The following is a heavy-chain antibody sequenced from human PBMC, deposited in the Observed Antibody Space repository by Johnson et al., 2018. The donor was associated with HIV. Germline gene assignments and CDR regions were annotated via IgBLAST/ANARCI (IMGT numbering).Heavy chain of an antibody. CDR2: IKGDGSAT. Sequence: AQLVESGGGLVQPGGSLRLSCAASGFTTSGFTFSSYWMHWVRQAPGKGLVWVSRIKGDGSATDYADSVKGRFTISRENAKKTLYLQMNSLRAEDTGVYYCGRGGMGTVGADACDIGGQGTTVTGSS. D-gene: IGHD1-26*01. V-gene: IGHV3-74*02. CDR3: GRGGMGTVGADACDI. CDR1: GFTFSSYW. J-gene: IGHJ3*02.